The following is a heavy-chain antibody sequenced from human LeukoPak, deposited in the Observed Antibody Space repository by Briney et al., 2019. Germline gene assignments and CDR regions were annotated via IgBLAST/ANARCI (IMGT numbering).Heavy chain of an antibody. D-gene: IGHD3-22*01. J-gene: IGHJ4*02. V-gene: IGHV4-31*03. CDR1: GDSISSGGYY. Sequence: SETLSLTCTVSGDSISSGGYYWGWIRQHPGEGLEWIGYIYHSGITYYNPSLKSRVTTSVDTSKNQFSLKLSSVTAADTAVYYCARSAYDGSRCYSDSWGQGTLVTVSS. CDR2: IYHSGIT. CDR3: ARSAYDGSRCYSDS.